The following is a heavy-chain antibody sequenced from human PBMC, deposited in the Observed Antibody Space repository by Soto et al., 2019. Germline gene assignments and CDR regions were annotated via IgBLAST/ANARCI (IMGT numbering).Heavy chain of an antibody. CDR2: ISHSGST. CDR3: VRALAAVHE. CDR1: GGSFSGYY. V-gene: IGHV4-34*01. Sequence: AAGTLSLTCAVYGGSFSGYYCSWVRQPPGKGLEWIGEISHSGSTKYNSSLESRVTISVETSKNQLFLKLSSVTAADTAVYYCVRALAAVHEWGQGTPVTVSS. D-gene: IGHD6-13*01. J-gene: IGHJ4*02.